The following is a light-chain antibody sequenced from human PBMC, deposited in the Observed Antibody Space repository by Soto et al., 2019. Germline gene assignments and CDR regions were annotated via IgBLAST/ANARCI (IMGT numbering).Light chain of an antibody. Sequence: EIVMTQSPATLSVSPGERATLSCRASQSVSSNLDWYQQKPGQAPRLLIYGASTRATGIPARFSGSGSGTEFTLTISSLQSEDFAVYYCQQYNNWPPKVTFGGGTMVEIK. J-gene: IGKJ4*01. CDR1: QSVSSN. CDR3: QQYNNWPPKVT. V-gene: IGKV3-15*01. CDR2: GAS.